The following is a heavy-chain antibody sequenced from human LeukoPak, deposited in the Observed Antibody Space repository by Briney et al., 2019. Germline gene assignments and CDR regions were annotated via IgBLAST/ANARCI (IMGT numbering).Heavy chain of an antibody. CDR3: ARDSETYYDILTGSHAFDI. CDR1: GGSISSSSYY. CDR2: IYYSGST. V-gene: IGHV4-39*07. D-gene: IGHD3-9*01. Sequence: SETLSLTCTVSGGSISSSSYYWGWIRQPPGKGLEWIGSIYYSGSTYYNPSLKSRVTISVDMSKNQFSLKLSSVTAADTAVYYCARDSETYYDILTGSHAFDIWGQGTMVTVSS. J-gene: IGHJ3*02.